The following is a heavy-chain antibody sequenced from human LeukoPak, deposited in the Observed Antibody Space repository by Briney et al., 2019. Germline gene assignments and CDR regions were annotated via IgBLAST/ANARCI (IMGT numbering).Heavy chain of an antibody. J-gene: IGHJ4*02. Sequence: SETLSLTCSVSGVSISSYYWSWIRQPPGKGLKWIGYVYFSGSTNYNPSPRSRGTISVDTSKNQFSLKLSSVTAADTAVYYCARGGNYGDYDGYFDYWGQGTLVTVSS. CDR2: VYFSGST. CDR3: ARGGNYGDYDGYFDY. D-gene: IGHD4-17*01. CDR1: GVSISSYY. V-gene: IGHV4-59*08.